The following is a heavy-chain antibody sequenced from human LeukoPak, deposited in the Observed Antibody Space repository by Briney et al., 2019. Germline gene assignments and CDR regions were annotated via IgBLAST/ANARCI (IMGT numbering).Heavy chain of an antibody. CDR2: IRYDGSNK. J-gene: IGHJ4*02. CDR1: GFTFSSYG. D-gene: IGHD2-2*01. Sequence: GGSLRLSCAASGFTFSSYGMSWVRQAPGKGLEWVAFIRYDGSNKYYVDSVKGRFTISRDNSKDTLYLQMNSLGAEDTAVYYCAKVYAGYCSSTSCPFDYWGQGTLVTVSS. V-gene: IGHV3-30*02. CDR3: AKVYAGYCSSTSCPFDY.